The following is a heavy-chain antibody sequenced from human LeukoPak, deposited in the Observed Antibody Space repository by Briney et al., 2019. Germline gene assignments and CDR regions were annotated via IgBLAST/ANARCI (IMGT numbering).Heavy chain of an antibody. CDR2: ISYDGSQK. D-gene: IGHD6-13*01. CDR3: ARANSSSWHYFDD. Sequence: GGPLRLSCAASGFTFSDYTMHWVRQAPAKGLAWVAVISYDGSQKYYADSVTGRFTISRDNSKNTVFLQMNSLRGEDTAVFFCARANSSSWHYFDDWGQGTLVTVSS. J-gene: IGHJ4*02. CDR1: GFTFSDYT. V-gene: IGHV3-30*04.